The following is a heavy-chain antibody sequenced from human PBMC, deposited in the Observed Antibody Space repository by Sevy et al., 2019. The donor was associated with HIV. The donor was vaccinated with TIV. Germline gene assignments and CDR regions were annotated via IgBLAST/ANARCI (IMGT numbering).Heavy chain of an antibody. CDR1: GFTFSSYA. D-gene: IGHD3-22*01. V-gene: IGHV3-23*01. J-gene: IGHJ4*02. Sequence: GGSPRLSCAASGFTFSSYAMSWVRQAPGKGLEWVSAISGSGGSTYYADSVKGRFTISRDNSKNTLYLQMNSLRAEDTAVYYCAKGNYYYDSSGRDYWGQGTLVTVSS. CDR2: ISGSGGST. CDR3: AKGNYYYDSSGRDY.